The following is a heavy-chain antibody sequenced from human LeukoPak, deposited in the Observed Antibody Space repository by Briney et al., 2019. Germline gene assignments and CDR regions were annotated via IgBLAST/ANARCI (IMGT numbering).Heavy chain of an antibody. Sequence: VASVKVSCKASGYTFTSYHMHWVRQAPGQGLEWMGIINPSGGSTSYAQKFQGRVTMTRDTSTSTVYMELSSLRSEDTAVYYCARDFWYYYDSSGYYYDYWGQGTLVTVSS. CDR3: ARDFWYYYDSSGYYYDY. CDR1: GYTFTSYH. J-gene: IGHJ4*02. V-gene: IGHV1-46*01. D-gene: IGHD3-22*01. CDR2: INPSGGST.